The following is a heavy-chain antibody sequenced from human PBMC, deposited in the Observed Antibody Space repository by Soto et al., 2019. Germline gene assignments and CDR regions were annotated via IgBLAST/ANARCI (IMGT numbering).Heavy chain of an antibody. J-gene: IGHJ6*02. D-gene: IGHD5-12*01. CDR2: IIPIFGTA. CDR1: GGTFSSYA. CDR3: AREEIEWILEEGYDYGRDF. Sequence: QVQLVQSGAEVKKPGSSVKVSCKASGGTFSSYAISWVRQAPGQGLEWMGGIIPIFGTANYAQKFQGRVTITADKSTSTAYMEVSSLRAEDTAVYYCAREEIEWILEEGYDYGRDFWGQGTTVTVSS. V-gene: IGHV1-69*06.